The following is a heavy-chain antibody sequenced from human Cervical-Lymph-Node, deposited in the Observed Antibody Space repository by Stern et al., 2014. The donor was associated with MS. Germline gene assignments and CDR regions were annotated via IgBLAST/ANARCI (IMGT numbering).Heavy chain of an antibody. CDR3: ARVAWIQLCPDY. D-gene: IGHD5-18*01. V-gene: IGHV1-18*04. CDR1: GYTFTSYG. CDR2: ISAYNGNT. Sequence: QVQLVQSGAEVKKPGASVKVSCKASGYTFTSYGIRWVRQAPGKGLEWMGWISAYNGNTNYAQKLHGRLTMTTDTSTSTAYMELRSLRADDTAVYYCARVAWIQLCPDYWGQGTLVTVSS. J-gene: IGHJ4*02.